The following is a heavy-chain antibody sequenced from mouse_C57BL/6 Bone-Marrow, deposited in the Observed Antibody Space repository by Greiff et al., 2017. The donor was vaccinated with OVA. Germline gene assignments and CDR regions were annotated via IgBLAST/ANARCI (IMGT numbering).Heavy chain of an antibody. Sequence: VQLQQSGPGLVQPSQSLSITCTVSGFSLTSYGVHWVRQSPGKGLEWLGVIWSGGSTDYNAAFISSLSISKDNSKCQVFFKMNSLQADDTAIYYCARRDDYGSPYYAMDYWGQGTSVTVSS. CDR1: GFSLTSYG. CDR3: ARRDDYGSPYYAMDY. D-gene: IGHD1-1*01. CDR2: IWSGGST. V-gene: IGHV2-2*01. J-gene: IGHJ4*01.